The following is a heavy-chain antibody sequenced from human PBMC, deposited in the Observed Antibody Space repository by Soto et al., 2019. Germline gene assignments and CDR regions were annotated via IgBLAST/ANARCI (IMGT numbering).Heavy chain of an antibody. J-gene: IGHJ6*03. V-gene: IGHV1-69*02. CDR1: GDTFSRHT. CDR2: IIHILGIA. CDR3: ARVAEMGTVTKGYYYYMDV. D-gene: IGHD4-17*01. Sequence: QVQLVQSGAEVKKPGSSVKVSCKASGDTFSRHTISWVRQAPGQGLEWMGRIIHILGIANYAQKFQGRVTITADKSTSTDYMDLSSLRSEDTAVYYCARVAEMGTVTKGYYYYMDVWGKGTTVTVSS.